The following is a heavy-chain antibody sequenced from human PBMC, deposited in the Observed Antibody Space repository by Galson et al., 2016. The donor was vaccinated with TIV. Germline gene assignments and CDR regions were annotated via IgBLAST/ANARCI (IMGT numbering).Heavy chain of an antibody. J-gene: IGHJ4*02. CDR1: GYIFINYY. D-gene: IGHD7-27*01. CDR3: ARVNWARAFDY. V-gene: IGHV1-2*02. CDR2: FNPDSGAT. Sequence: SVKVSCKASGYIFINYYIHWVRQAPGQGLEWLGWFNPDSGATQYAQKFQGRVTMTRVTSISTAYMELRRLISDDTAVYYCARVNWARAFDYWGQGTQVTVSS.